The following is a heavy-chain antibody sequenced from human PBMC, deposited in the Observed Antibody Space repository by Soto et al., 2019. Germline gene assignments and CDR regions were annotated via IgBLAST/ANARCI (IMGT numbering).Heavy chain of an antibody. J-gene: IGHJ4*02. D-gene: IGHD3-9*01. CDR1: GFTFSSYA. Sequence: HPGGSLRLSCAASGFTFSSYAMHWVRQAPGKGLEWVAVISYDGSNKYYADSVKGRFTISRGNSKNTLYLQMNSLRAEDTAVYYCARDKFGRYFDWAHSPTDWGQGTLVTVSS. V-gene: IGHV3-30-3*01. CDR2: ISYDGSNK. CDR3: ARDKFGRYFDWAHSPTD.